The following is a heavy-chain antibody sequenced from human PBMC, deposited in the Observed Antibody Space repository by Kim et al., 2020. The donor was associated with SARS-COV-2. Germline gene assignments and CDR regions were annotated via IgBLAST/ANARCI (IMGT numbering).Heavy chain of an antibody. Sequence: GGSLRLSCAASGFTFSDYYMSWIRQAPGKGLEWVSYISSSGSTIYYADSVKGRFTISRDNAKNSLYLQMNSLRDEDTAVYYCAREGYSTYYYYYYGMDVWGQGATVTGSS. CDR2: ISSSGSTI. J-gene: IGHJ6*02. CDR1: GFTFSDYY. D-gene: IGHD6-13*01. V-gene: IGHV3-11*04. CDR3: AREGYSTYYYYYYGMDV.